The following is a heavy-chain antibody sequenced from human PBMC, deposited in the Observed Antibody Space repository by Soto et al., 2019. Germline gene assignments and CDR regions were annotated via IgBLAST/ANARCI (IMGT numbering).Heavy chain of an antibody. D-gene: IGHD6-19*01. Sequence: SETLSLTCAVYGGSFSGYYWSWIRQPPGKGLEWIGEINHSGSTNYNPSLKSRVTISVDTSKDQFSLKLSSVTAADTAVYYCARGRRYRIAVAGTGRYYYYGMDVWGQGTTVTVSS. CDR1: GGSFSGYY. V-gene: IGHV4-34*01. CDR2: INHSGST. CDR3: ARGRRYRIAVAGTGRYYYYGMDV. J-gene: IGHJ6*02.